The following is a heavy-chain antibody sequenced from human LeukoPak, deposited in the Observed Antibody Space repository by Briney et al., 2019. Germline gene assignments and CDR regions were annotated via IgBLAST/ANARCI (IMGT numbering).Heavy chain of an antibody. V-gene: IGHV4-39*07. J-gene: IGHJ5*02. CDR3: ARWLVRGVRGNWFDP. CDR1: GGSISSSSYY. CDR2: IYYSGST. Sequence: SETLSLTCTVSGGSISSSSYYWGWIRQPPGKGLEWIGSIYYSGSTYYNPSLKSRVTISVDTSKNQFSLKLTSVTAADTAVYYCARWLVRGVRGNWFDPWGQGILVIVSS. D-gene: IGHD3-10*01.